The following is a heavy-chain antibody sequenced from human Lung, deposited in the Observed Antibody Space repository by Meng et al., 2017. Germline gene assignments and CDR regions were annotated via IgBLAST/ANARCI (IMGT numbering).Heavy chain of an antibody. CDR2: IYHSGST. CDR3: ARGSITMVRGVSVFDP. D-gene: IGHD3-10*01. Sequence: VPLRAPGPGLGEPSGTLSLTCAVFGGSISSGNCWSWVRQPPGKGLGWIGEIYHSGSTNYNPSLKSRVTISVDKSKNQFSLKLSSVTAADTAVYYCARGSITMVRGVSVFDPWGQGTLVTVSS. J-gene: IGHJ5*02. V-gene: IGHV4-4*02. CDR1: GGSISSGNC.